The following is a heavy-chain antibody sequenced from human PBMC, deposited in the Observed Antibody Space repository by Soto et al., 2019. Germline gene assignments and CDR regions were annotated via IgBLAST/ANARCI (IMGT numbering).Heavy chain of an antibody. J-gene: IGHJ4*02. V-gene: IGHV3-23*01. D-gene: IGHD1-26*01. CDR2: ISGSGGST. Sequence: GGSLRLSCAASGFTFSSYAMSWVRQAPGKGLEWVSAISGSGGSTYYADSVKGRFTISRDNSKNTLYLQMNSLRAEDTAVYYCARDILYSGSYYVPYYFDYWGQGTLVTVSS. CDR3: ARDILYSGSYYVPYYFDY. CDR1: GFTFSSYA.